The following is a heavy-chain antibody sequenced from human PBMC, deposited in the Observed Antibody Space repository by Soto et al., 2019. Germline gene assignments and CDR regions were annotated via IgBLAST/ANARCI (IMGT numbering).Heavy chain of an antibody. CDR3: AGKRRYYDSSGYYRWFDP. V-gene: IGHV4-30-4*01. J-gene: IGHJ5*02. Sequence: SETLSLTCTVSGGSISSGDYYWSWIRQPPGKGLEWIGYIYYSGSTYYNPSLKSRVTISVDTSKNQSSLKLSSVTAADTAVYYCAGKRRYYDSSGYYRWFDPWGQGTLVTVSS. CDR1: GGSISSGDYY. CDR2: IYYSGST. D-gene: IGHD3-22*01.